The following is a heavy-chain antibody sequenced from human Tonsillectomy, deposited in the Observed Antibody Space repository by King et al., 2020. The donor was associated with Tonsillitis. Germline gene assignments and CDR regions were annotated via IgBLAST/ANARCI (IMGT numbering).Heavy chain of an antibody. J-gene: IGHJ4*02. D-gene: IGHD7-27*01. CDR3: AKDETWGLTDY. V-gene: IGHV3-30*02. Sequence: VQLVESGGGVVQPGGSLRLSCAASGFTFSSFGMHWVRQAPGKGLEWVAFIWYDGNNKYHADSVKGRFTISRDNSKNTLYLQMNSLRTEDTAVYYCAKDETWGLTDYWGQGTLVTVSS. CDR1: GFTFSSFG. CDR2: IWYDGNNK.